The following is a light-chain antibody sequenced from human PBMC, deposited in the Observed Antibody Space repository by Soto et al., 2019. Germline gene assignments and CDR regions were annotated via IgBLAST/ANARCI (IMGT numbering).Light chain of an antibody. CDR3: QQYGSSPYT. CDR2: GAS. V-gene: IGKV3-20*01. CDR1: QSVSSSY. Sequence: EIVLTQSPGTLSLSPGERATLSCRASQSVSSSYLAWYQQKPGQAPRLLIYGASSRATGIPDSFSGSGSGTDFTLNISRLEPEDFAVYYCQQYGSSPYTFGQGTKLEIK. J-gene: IGKJ2*01.